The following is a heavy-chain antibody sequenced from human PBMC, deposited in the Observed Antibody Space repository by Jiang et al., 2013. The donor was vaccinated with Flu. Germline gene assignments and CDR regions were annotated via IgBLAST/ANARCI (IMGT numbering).Heavy chain of an antibody. CDR3: ARATYGDYIDY. J-gene: IGHJ4*02. Sequence: EVKKPGASVKVSCKASGYTFSDYYIHWVRQAPGQGLEWMGWLSPNTGDTNCAQRFQGWVTMTRDTSTSTAYMELSRLKSGDTAVYYCARATYGDYIDYWGQGTLVTVPP. CDR1: GYTFSDYY. D-gene: IGHD4-17*01. V-gene: IGHV1-2*04. CDR2: LSPNTGDT.